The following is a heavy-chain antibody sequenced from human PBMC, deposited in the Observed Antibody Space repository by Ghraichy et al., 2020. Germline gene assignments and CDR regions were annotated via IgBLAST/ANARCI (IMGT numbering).Heavy chain of an antibody. V-gene: IGHV3-30*02. CDR3: ARGYGSGRSYG. Sequence: GGSLRLSCGASGFIFNTYGMHWVRQPPGKGLEWVAFVRYNGGAKFYADSVRGRFTISKDNSKDTLYLQIIGLRAEDTAMYYCARGYGSGRSYGWGQGTLVTVSS. D-gene: IGHD3-10*01. CDR1: GFIFNTYG. CDR2: VRYNGGAK. J-gene: IGHJ4*02.